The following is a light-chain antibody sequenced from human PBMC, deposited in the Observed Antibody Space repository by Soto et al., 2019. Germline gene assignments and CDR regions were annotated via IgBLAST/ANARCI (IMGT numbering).Light chain of an antibody. CDR1: QSISSW. CDR2: DAS. J-gene: IGKJ1*01. V-gene: IGKV1-5*01. Sequence: DIQMTQSPSSLSASVGDRVTITCRARQSISSWLAWYQQKPGKAPKLLIYDASSLESGVPSRFSGSGSATEFTLTISSLQPDDFATYYCQQYNNYWTFGQGPRWIS. CDR3: QQYNNYWT.